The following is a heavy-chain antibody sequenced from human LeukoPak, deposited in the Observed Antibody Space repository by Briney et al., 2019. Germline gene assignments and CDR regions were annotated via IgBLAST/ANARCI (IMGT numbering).Heavy chain of an antibody. CDR3: ARRTSSSESHSFEY. J-gene: IGHJ4*02. CDR2: ITSSRTI. V-gene: IGHV3-48*02. Sequence: GGSLTLPCADSGFTFRNYSLNWIRQAPGKGLEWVSYITSSRTIYYADSVKGRLTISRHNAKNSLYLQMNSLRDKDTAVYYCARRTSSSESHSFEYFGQGNQVTVSS. D-gene: IGHD3-10*01. CDR1: GFTFRNYS.